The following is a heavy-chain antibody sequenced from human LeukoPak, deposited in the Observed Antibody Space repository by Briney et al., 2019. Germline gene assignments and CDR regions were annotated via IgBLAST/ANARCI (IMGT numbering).Heavy chain of an antibody. J-gene: IGHJ4*02. CDR2: IHPEGNEK. D-gene: IGHD1-1*01. CDR1: GFTFSNFW. CDR3: ARGDDFSGDH. Sequence: GGSLRLSCAVSGFTFSNFWMSWVRQAPGRGLEWVANIHPEGNEKYHVESVRGRFTISRDNIKDLLFLQMNGLRVEDTAVYYCARGDDFSGDHWGQGTLVTVSS. V-gene: IGHV3-7*04.